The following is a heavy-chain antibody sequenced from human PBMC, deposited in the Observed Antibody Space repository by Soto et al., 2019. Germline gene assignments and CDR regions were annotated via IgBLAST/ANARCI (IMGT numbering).Heavy chain of an antibody. J-gene: IGHJ4*02. CDR3: ARGRASGSYYLLDY. D-gene: IGHD3-10*01. CDR1: GTTFTSYD. CDR2: INPNSGNI. Sequence: ASVKVSFNASGTTFTSYDINWVRQATGHGLEWMGWINPNSGNIGYAQKFQGRVTMTRDTAIRTAYMEVSRLRSDDTAVYYCARGRASGSYYLLDYWGQGTSVTVSS. V-gene: IGHV1-8*01.